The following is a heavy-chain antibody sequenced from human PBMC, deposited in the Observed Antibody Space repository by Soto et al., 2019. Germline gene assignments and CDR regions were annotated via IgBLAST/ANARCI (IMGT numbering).Heavy chain of an antibody. CDR2: IWFDGSNK. CDR1: GLTFSSYG. V-gene: IGHV3-33*01. CDR3: ATTGPY. Sequence: QVQLVESGGGVVQPGRSLRLSCAASGLTFSSYGMQWVRKAPGKGLEWVAVIWFDGSNKFYADSVKGRFTISRDNSKNTVSLQMNSRRDEDSAAYYCATTGPYWGQGTLVTVSS. J-gene: IGHJ4*02.